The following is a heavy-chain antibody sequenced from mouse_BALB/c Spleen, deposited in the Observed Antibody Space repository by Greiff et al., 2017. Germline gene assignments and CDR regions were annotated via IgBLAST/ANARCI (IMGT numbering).Heavy chain of an antibody. J-gene: IGHJ2*01. CDR2: IDPENGDT. V-gene: IGHV14-4*02. Sequence: VQLQQSGAELVKPGASVKLSCTASGFNIKDYYMHWVKQRPEQGLEWIGWIDPENGDTEYAPKFQGKATMTADTSSNTAYLQLSSLTSEDTAVYYCNARITTPYYFDSWGQGTTLTVSS. D-gene: IGHD1-1*01. CDR3: NARITTPYYFDS. CDR1: GFNIKDYY.